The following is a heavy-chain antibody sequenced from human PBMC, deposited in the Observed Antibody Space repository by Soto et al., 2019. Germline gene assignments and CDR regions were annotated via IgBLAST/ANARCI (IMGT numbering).Heavy chain of an antibody. Sequence: DVQLVESGGGLVQPGRSLRLSCAASGFTSNDFAIHWVRQAPGKGLEWVSGVAWNGDIGHADSVKGRFTISRDNAKNFVYLEMNSLRVEDTALYYCTKRGNSGWSPFDYWGQGTLVTVSS. V-gene: IGHV3-9*02. J-gene: IGHJ4*02. D-gene: IGHD6-19*01. CDR1: GFTSNDFA. CDR2: VAWNGDI. CDR3: TKRGNSGWSPFDY.